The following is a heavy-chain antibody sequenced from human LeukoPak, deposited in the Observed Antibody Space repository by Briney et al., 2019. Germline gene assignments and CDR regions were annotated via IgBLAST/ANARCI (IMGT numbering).Heavy chain of an antibody. CDR3: ARDVGVGEMATISRPHYYLDY. V-gene: IGHV1-18*01. Sequence: ASVKVSCKASGYTFTSYGISWVRQAPGQGLEWMGWISAYNGNTNYAQKLQGRVTITADKSTSTAYMELSSLRSEDTAVYYCARDVGVGEMATISRPHYYLDYWGQGTLVTVSS. J-gene: IGHJ4*02. CDR2: ISAYNGNT. D-gene: IGHD5-24*01. CDR1: GYTFTSYG.